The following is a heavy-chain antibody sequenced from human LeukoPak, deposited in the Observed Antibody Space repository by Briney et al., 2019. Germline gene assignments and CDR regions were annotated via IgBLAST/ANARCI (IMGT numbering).Heavy chain of an antibody. CDR3: ARDWGGYCSSTSCYLYNWFDP. J-gene: IGHJ5*02. CDR1: GYTFTGYY. D-gene: IGHD2-2*01. CDR2: INPNSGGT. Sequence: VKVSCKASGYTFTGYYMHWVRQAPGQGLEWMGWINPNSGGTNYAQKFQGRVTMTRDTSISTAYMELSRLRSDDTAVYYCARDWGGYCSSTSCYLYNWFDPWGQGTLVTVSS. V-gene: IGHV1-2*02.